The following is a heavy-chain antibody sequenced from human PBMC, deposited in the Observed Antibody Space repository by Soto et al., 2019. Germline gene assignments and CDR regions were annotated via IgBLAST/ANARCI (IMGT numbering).Heavy chain of an antibody. V-gene: IGHV3-53*02. Sequence: EVQVVETGGGLIQPGGSLRLSCAASGFTVSRSYMSWVRQAPGXGLEWVATIYTPGSTYYADSVKGRFTISRDNSKNTLYLQMNXLRAEDTAVXXCXXXXXXXXTAFDNWGQGTLVTVSS. CDR2: IYTPGST. CDR1: GFTVSRSY. CDR3: XXXXXXXXTAFDN. J-gene: IGHJ4*02.